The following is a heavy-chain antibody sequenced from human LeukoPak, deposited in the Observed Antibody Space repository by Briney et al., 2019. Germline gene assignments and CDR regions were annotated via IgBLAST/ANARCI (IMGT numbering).Heavy chain of an antibody. CDR2: MNPNSGNT. J-gene: IGHJ4*02. V-gene: IGHV1-8*01. CDR1: VYTFSTCD. D-gene: IGHD1-1*01. CDR3: ARVLGSISH. Sequence: ASVKVSCKASVYTFSTCDLAWVRQATGQGLEWMGWMNPNSGNTGFAHKFQGRVTLTRDTSISTAYMELSSLRSEDTAVYYCARVLGSISHWGQGTLVTVSS.